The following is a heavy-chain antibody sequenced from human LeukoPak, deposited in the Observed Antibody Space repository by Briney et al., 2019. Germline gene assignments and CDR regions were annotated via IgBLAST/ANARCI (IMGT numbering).Heavy chain of an antibody. CDR3: AKESRRPQRYYYGSGSDFDY. CDR2: ISGSGGST. V-gene: IGHV3-23*01. Sequence: GGSLRLSCAASGFTFSSYAMSWVRRAPGKGLEWVSAISGSGGSTYCADSVKGRFTISRDNSKNTLYLQMNSLRAEDTAVYYCAKESRRPQRYYYGSGSDFDYWGQGTLVTVSS. D-gene: IGHD3-10*01. J-gene: IGHJ4*02. CDR1: GFTFSSYA.